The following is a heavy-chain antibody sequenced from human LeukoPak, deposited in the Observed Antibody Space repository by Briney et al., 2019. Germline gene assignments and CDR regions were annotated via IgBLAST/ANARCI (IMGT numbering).Heavy chain of an antibody. V-gene: IGHV3-7*01. Sequence: GGSLTLSCAASGFTSGTSWMSWVRQAPGKGLEWVANINQDGSAQYYVDSVKGQFTISRDNAKSSLYLQTNSLRAEDTAVYYCARSARWGQGTLVTVSS. J-gene: IGHJ4*02. CDR1: GFTSGTSW. CDR3: ARSAR. CDR2: INQDGSAQ.